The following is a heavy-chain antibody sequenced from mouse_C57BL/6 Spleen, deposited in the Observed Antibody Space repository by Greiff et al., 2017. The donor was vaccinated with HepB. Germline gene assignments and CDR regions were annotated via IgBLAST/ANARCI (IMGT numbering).Heavy chain of an antibody. Sequence: VQLQQSGAELARPGASVKMSCKASGYTFTSYTMHWVKQRPGQGLEWIGYINPSSGYTKYNQKFKDKATLTADKSSSTAYMQLSSLTSEDSAVYYCASRDYYGSSLWYFDVWGTGTTVTVSS. CDR1: GYTFTSYT. CDR2: INPSSGYT. V-gene: IGHV1-4*01. CDR3: ASRDYYGSSLWYFDV. J-gene: IGHJ1*03. D-gene: IGHD1-1*01.